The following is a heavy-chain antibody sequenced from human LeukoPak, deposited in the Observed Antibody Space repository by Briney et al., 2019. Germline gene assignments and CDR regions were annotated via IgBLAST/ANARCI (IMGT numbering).Heavy chain of an antibody. V-gene: IGHV3-23*01. CDR3: AKDSASGYYYENGFDP. D-gene: IGHD3-22*01. Sequence: GASLRLSCAASGFTFSSYAMSWVRQAPGKGLEWVSVIGGSGGCTYYAYSVKGRFTISRDNSKNTLYLQMNSLRAEDTAVYYCAKDSASGYYYENGFDPWGQGTLVTVSS. J-gene: IGHJ5*02. CDR2: IGGSGGCT. CDR1: GFTFSSYA.